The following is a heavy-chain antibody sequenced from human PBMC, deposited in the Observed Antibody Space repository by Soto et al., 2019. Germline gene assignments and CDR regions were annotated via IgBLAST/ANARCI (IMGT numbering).Heavy chain of an antibody. V-gene: IGHV4-34*01. Sequence: PSETLCLTCAVYGGSFSGYYWSWIRQPPGKGLEWVGEINHSGSTNYNPSLKSRVTISVDTSKNQFSLKLSSVTAADTAVYYCARVVPAAKEYYYYYMDVWGKGTTVTSP. D-gene: IGHD2-2*01. CDR2: INHSGST. J-gene: IGHJ6*03. CDR1: GGSFSGYY. CDR3: ARVVPAAKEYYYYYMDV.